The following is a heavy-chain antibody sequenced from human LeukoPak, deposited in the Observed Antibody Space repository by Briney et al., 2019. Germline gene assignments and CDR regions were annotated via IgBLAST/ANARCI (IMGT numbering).Heavy chain of an antibody. CDR3: ARELYYDFWSGYYTNAFDI. CDR2: INTDGSST. Sequence: GGSLRLSCAASGFTFSTDWMHWVRQAPGKGLVWVSRINTDGSSTSYADSVKGRFTISRDNAKNTLYLQMNSLRAEDTAVYYCARELYYDFWSGYYTNAFDIWGQGTMVTVSS. D-gene: IGHD3-3*01. V-gene: IGHV3-74*01. CDR1: GFTFSTDW. J-gene: IGHJ3*02.